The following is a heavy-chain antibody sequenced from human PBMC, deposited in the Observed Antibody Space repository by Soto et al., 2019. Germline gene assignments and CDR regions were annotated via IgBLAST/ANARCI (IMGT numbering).Heavy chain of an antibody. CDR1: GFTFSSYA. Sequence: EVQLLESGGGLVQPGGSLRLSCAASGFTFSSYARNWVRQAPGKGLEWVSVISGSGGSTYYADTVKGRFTSTRDNSKNTLYLQMTGLRAEDTAVYYCATRTVGWYFDLWGRGTLVTVSS. D-gene: IGHD4-17*01. J-gene: IGHJ2*01. CDR2: ISGSGGST. V-gene: IGHV3-23*01. CDR3: ATRTVGWYFDL.